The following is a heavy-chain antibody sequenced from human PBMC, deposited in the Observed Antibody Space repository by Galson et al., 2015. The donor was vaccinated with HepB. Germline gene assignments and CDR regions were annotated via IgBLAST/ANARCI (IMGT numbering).Heavy chain of an antibody. D-gene: IGHD6-19*01. CDR1: GFTFSSYG. Sequence: SLRLSCAATGFTFSSYGMHWVRQAPGKGLEWVAVIWYDGSNKYYADSVKGRFTVSRDNSKNTLYLQMNSLRAEDTAVYYCARDEGYSSGWYDYWGQGTLVTVSS. V-gene: IGHV3-33*08. J-gene: IGHJ4*02. CDR3: ARDEGYSSGWYDY. CDR2: IWYDGSNK.